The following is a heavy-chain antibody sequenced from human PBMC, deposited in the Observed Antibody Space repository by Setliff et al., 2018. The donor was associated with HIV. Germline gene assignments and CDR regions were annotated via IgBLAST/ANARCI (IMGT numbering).Heavy chain of an antibody. J-gene: IGHJ4*02. CDR3: ARQQSSSWYPDYFDY. V-gene: IGHV5-51*01. CDR2: IYPGDSDT. Sequence: AGESLKLSCKGSGYSFTSYWIGWVRQMPGKGLEWMGIIYPGDSDTRYSPSFQGQVTISADKSISTAYLQWSSLKASDTAMYYCARQQSSSWYPDYFDYWGQGTLVTVS. D-gene: IGHD6-13*01. CDR1: GYSFTSYW.